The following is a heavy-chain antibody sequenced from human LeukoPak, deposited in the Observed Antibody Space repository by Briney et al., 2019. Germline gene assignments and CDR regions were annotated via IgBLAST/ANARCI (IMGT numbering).Heavy chain of an antibody. Sequence: SQTLSLTCTVSGGSISSGDYYWSWIRQHPGKGLEWIGYIYHSGGTCYNPSLKSRVTISVDTSKNQFSLKLSSVTAADTAVYYCASYYDSRGYHDAFDIWGHGTMVTVSS. CDR2: IYHSGGT. J-gene: IGHJ3*02. V-gene: IGHV4-31*03. D-gene: IGHD3-22*01. CDR3: ASYYDSRGYHDAFDI. CDR1: GGSISSGDYY.